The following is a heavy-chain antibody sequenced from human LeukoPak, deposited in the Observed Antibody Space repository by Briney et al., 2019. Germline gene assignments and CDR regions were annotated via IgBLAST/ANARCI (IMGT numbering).Heavy chain of an antibody. J-gene: IGHJ4*02. D-gene: IGHD6-19*01. CDR1: GFTFSSYE. Sequence: GGSLRLSCAASGFTFSSYEMNWVRQAPGKGLEWVSSISDSGTTIYYADSVKGRFTISRDNAKNSLYLQMNSLRAEDTGVYYCAKRSAESSGYFDYWGQGTLVTVSS. V-gene: IGHV3-48*03. CDR3: AKRSAESSGYFDY. CDR2: ISDSGTTI.